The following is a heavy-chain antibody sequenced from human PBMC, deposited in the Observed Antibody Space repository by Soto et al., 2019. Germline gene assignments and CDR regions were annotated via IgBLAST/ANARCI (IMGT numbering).Heavy chain of an antibody. D-gene: IGHD3-22*01. CDR1: GGTFSSYA. Sequence: SVKVSCKASGGTFSSYAISWVRQAPGQGLEWMGGIIPIFGTANYAQKFQGRVTITADESTSTAYMELSSLRSEDTAVYYCARGVTTDPSTLDDAFDIWGQGTMVTVSS. CDR3: ARGVTTDPSTLDDAFDI. CDR2: IIPIFGTA. J-gene: IGHJ3*02. V-gene: IGHV1-69*13.